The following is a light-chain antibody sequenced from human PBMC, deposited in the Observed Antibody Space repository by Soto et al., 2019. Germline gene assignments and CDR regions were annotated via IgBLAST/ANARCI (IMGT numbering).Light chain of an antibody. V-gene: IGLV2-14*01. CDR3: SSYASSSSYV. CDR2: EVT. J-gene: IGLJ1*01. CDR1: SSDVGGYNH. Sequence: SGLTQPSSLSVSPGQSITISFTGTSSDVGGYNHVSWYQIHPGKAPKLIIYEVTSRPSGVSYRFSGSKSGNSASLTISGLQAEDEADYYCSSYASSSSYVFGGGTKVTVL.